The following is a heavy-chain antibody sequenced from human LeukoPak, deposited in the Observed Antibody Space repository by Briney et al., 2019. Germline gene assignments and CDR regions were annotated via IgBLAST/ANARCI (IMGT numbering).Heavy chain of an antibody. CDR2: ISSSGSTI. J-gene: IGHJ5*02. D-gene: IGHD6-19*01. CDR3: AKSGSGWSNWFDP. Sequence: GGSLRLSCAASGFTFSDYYMSWIRQAPGKGLEWVSYISSSGSTIYYADSVKGRFTISRDNPKNTLYLQMNSLRAEDTAVYYCAKSGSGWSNWFDPWGQGTLVTVSS. V-gene: IGHV3-11*01. CDR1: GFTFSDYY.